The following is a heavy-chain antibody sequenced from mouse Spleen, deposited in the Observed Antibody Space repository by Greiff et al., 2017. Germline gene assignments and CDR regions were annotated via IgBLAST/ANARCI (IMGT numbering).Heavy chain of an antibody. V-gene: IGHV1-18*01. CDR1: GYTFTDYN. J-gene: IGHJ4*01. D-gene: IGHD2-1*01. CDR2: INPNNGGT. CDR3: ARGGGNYLYAMDY. Sequence: VQLKQSGPELVKPGASVKIPCKASGYTFTDYNMDWVKQSHGKSLEWIGDINPNNGGTIYNQKFKGKATLTVDKSSSTAYMELRSLTSEDTAVYYCARGGGNYLYAMDYWGQGTSVTVSS.